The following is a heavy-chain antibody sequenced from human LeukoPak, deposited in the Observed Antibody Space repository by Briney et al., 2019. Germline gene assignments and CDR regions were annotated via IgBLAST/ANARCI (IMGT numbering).Heavy chain of an antibody. V-gene: IGHV4-31*11. CDR2: ISYSGST. J-gene: IGHJ4*02. Sequence: SETLSLTCAVYGVSFSGYYWSWLRQHPGKGLKWIGHISYSGSTYYNPSLNSRVTISGGTSKSQFSLKLSSVTAADTAVYYCARVRGYSYGELDYWGQGTLVTVSS. CDR1: GVSFSGYY. D-gene: IGHD5-18*01. CDR3: ARVRGYSYGELDY.